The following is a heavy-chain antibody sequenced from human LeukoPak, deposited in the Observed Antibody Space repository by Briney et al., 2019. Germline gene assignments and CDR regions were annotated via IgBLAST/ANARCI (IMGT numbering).Heavy chain of an antibody. J-gene: IGHJ4*02. CDR3: ASGVSGYDYDGRIV. CDR1: GYTFTSYG. Sequence: GASVKVSCKASGYTFTSYGISWVRQAPGQGLEWMGWISAYNGNTNYAQKLQGRVTVTTDTSTSTAYMELRSLRSDDTAVYYCASGVSGYDYDGRIVWGQGTLVTVSS. D-gene: IGHD5-12*01. CDR2: ISAYNGNT. V-gene: IGHV1-18*01.